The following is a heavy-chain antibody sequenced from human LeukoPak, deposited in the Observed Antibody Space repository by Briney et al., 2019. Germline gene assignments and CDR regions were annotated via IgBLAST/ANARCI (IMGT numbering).Heavy chain of an antibody. CDR3: TRCEDVVVTAWFDY. CDR2: IRTKTCDGTT. Sequence: GGSLRLSCKASGFTFGGYAMSWVRQAPGQGLEWVGFIRTKTCDGTTAYNASVKGRFTISRDDSKSSAYLQMNSLKSEDTAVYYCTRCEDVVVTAWFDYWGQGTLVTVSS. V-gene: IGHV3-49*04. J-gene: IGHJ4*02. CDR1: GFTFGGYA. D-gene: IGHD2-21*02.